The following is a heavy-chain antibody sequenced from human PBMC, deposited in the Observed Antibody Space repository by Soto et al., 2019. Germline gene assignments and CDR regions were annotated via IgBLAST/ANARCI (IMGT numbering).Heavy chain of an antibody. Sequence: RLSCAASVFPFSSYAMTCVRQAPGKGLVWVSSISSNAANTFYADSVKGRFDISKDNSKKMLYLQMNSLRADDTAVYYCASLDYSSSRYWGRGTMVTVSS. CDR3: ASLDYSSSRY. J-gene: IGHJ4*02. D-gene: IGHD6-13*01. CDR2: ISSNAANT. V-gene: IGHV3-23*01. CDR1: VFPFSSYA.